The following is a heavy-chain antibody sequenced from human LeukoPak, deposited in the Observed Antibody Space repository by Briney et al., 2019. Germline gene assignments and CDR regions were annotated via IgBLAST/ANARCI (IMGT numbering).Heavy chain of an antibody. D-gene: IGHD1-7*01. V-gene: IGHV3-15*01. CDR1: GFTFSNAW. Sequence: GGSLRLSCAASGFTFSNAWMSWVRQAPGKGLEWVGRIKSKTDGGTTDYAAPVKGRFTISRDDSKTTLYLQMNSLKTEDTAVYYCQLELRAGGFRWGQGTLVTVSS. CDR2: IKSKTDGGTT. J-gene: IGHJ4*02. CDR3: QLELRAGGFR.